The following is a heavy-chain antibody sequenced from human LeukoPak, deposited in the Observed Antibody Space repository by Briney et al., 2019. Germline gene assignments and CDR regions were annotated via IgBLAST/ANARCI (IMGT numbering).Heavy chain of an antibody. CDR2: IYYSGST. V-gene: IGHV4-59*01. D-gene: IGHD3-3*01. J-gene: IGHJ4*02. Sequence: PSETLSLTCTVSGGSISSYYWSWIRQPPGKGLEWIGYIYYSGSTNYNPSLKSRVTISVDTSKNQFSLKLSSVTAADTAVYYCAREWRFLDGGYFDYWGQGTLVTVSS. CDR3: AREWRFLDGGYFDY. CDR1: GGSISSYY.